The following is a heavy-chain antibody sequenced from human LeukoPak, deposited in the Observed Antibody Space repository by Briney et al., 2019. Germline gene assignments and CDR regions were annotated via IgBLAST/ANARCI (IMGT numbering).Heavy chain of an antibody. CDR2: ISYDGSNK. J-gene: IGHJ4*02. Sequence: GGSLRLSCAASGFTFSSYGMHWVRRAPGKGLEWVAVISYDGSNKYYADSVKGRFTISRDNSKNTLYLQMNSLRAEDTAVYYCAKASLLWFGELGDYWGQGTLVTVSS. CDR3: AKASLLWFGELGDY. D-gene: IGHD3-10*01. V-gene: IGHV3-30*18. CDR1: GFTFSSYG.